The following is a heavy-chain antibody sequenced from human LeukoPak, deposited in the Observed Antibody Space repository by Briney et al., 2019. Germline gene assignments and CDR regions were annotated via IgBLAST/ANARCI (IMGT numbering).Heavy chain of an antibody. V-gene: IGHV1-2*02. D-gene: IGHD3-22*01. J-gene: IGHJ4*02. CDR3: ASRNYYDSSGPLDY. Sequence: ASVKVSCKASAYTFTGYYMHWVRQAPGQGLEWMGWINPNSGATNIAQRFRDRVTMTRDTSLSTAYMELSSLRSEDTAVYYCASRNYYDSSGPLDYWGQGTLVTVSS. CDR1: AYTFTGYY. CDR2: INPNSGAT.